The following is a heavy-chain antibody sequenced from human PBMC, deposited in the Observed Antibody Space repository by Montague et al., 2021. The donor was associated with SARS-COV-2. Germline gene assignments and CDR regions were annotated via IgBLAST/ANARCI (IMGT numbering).Heavy chain of an antibody. CDR3: ARDGSGSYSNYYYYGMDV. CDR2: IKQDGSEK. J-gene: IGHJ6*02. D-gene: IGHD3-10*01. V-gene: IGHV3-7*01. CDR1: GFTFSSYW. Sequence: SLRLSCAASGFTFSSYWMSWVRQAPGKGPELVANIKQDGSEKYYVDSVKGRFTISRDNAKNSLYLQMNSLRAEDTAVYYCARDGSGSYSNYYYYGMDVWGQGTTVTVSS.